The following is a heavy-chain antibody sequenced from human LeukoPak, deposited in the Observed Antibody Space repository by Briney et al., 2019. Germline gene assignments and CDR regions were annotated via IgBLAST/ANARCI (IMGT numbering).Heavy chain of an antibody. Sequence: GGSLRLSCAASGFALNTYGMSWVRQAPGKGLERVSAISGSGGNTYYADSVKGRFTISRDNSKNTLYLQMNSLRAEDTALYYCAKDRTWVLDYWGQGTLVTVCS. J-gene: IGHJ4*02. CDR1: GFALNTYG. CDR2: ISGSGGNT. V-gene: IGHV3-23*01. CDR3: AKDRTWVLDY. D-gene: IGHD1-1*01.